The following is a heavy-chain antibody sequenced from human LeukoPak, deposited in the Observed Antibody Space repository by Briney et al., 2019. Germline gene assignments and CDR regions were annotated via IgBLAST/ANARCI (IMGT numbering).Heavy chain of an antibody. CDR1: GGSISSSNFH. D-gene: IGHD2-2*01. Sequence: PSETLSLTCTVSGGSISSSNFHWGWIRQPPGKGLEWIGTMYYSGSTYYNPSLKSRVTISVDTSKNQFSLKLSSVTAADTAVYYCAATNLYCSSTSCYDAFDIWGQGTMVTVSS. V-gene: IGHV4-39*01. CDR2: MYYSGST. CDR3: AATNLYCSSTSCYDAFDI. J-gene: IGHJ3*02.